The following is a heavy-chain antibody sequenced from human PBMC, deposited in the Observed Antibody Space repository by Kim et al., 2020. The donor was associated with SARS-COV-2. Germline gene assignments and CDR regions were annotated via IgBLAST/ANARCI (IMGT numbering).Heavy chain of an antibody. CDR3: AKGAVYYYDSSGYDWYFDL. Sequence: GRFTISRDNSKNTLYLQMNSLRAEDTAVYYCAKGAVYYYDSSGYDWYFDLWGRGTLVTVSS. J-gene: IGHJ2*01. D-gene: IGHD3-22*01. V-gene: IGHV3-23*01.